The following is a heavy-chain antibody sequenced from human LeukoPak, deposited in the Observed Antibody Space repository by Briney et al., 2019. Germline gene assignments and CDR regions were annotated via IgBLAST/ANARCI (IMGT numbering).Heavy chain of an antibody. CDR2: ISGSGDRT. J-gene: IGHJ4*02. CDR1: GITFSNYA. V-gene: IGHV3-23*01. Sequence: PGGSLRLSCVGAGITFSNYAMTWVRQAPGKGQGWVSGISGSGDRTYYADSVKGRFTISRDNSKNTLYLQMNSLTDDDSAVYYCAKDRIPVAGRQDIWDYWGQGTLVTVSS. CDR3: AKDRIPVAGRQDIWDY. D-gene: IGHD6-19*01.